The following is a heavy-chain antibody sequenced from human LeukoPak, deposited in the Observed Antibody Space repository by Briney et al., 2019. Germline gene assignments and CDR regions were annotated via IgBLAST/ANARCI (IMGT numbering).Heavy chain of an antibody. CDR1: GLSFSTSW. J-gene: IGHJ4*02. D-gene: IGHD4-11*01. CDR2: INPDESEK. V-gene: IGHV3-7*01. CDR3: VRDLHYSRLDY. Sequence: GGSLRLSCAVSGLSFSTSWMDWVRQAPEKGLEWVASINPDESEKYSAGPVKGRFTISRDNAKNSLFLQMENLRVEDTAFYYCVRDLHYSRLDYWGQGMLVAVSS.